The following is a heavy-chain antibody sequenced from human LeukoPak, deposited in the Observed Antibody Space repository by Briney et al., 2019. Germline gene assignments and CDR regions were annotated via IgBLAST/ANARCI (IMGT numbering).Heavy chain of an antibody. CDR3: ARAWYYDIWSGYSAPLDY. J-gene: IGHJ4*02. CDR1: GFTFSDYY. CDR2: INSGSSTI. Sequence: GGSLRLSCAASGFTFSDYYMSWIRQAPGKGLEWVSYINSGSSTIYYADSVKGRFTISRDNARTSLHLQMNSLRAEDTAVYYCARAWYYDIWSGYSAPLDYWGQGTLVTVSS. V-gene: IGHV3-11*04. D-gene: IGHD3-3*01.